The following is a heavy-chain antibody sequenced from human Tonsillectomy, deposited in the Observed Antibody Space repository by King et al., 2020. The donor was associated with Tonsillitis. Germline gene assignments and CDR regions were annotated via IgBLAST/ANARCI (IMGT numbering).Heavy chain of an antibody. CDR1: GGSISSRSYF. CDR2: IYYSGST. CDR3: ARSYDFWSGEDNLFDP. D-gene: IGHD3-3*01. V-gene: IGHV4-39*01. Sequence: QLQESGPGLVKPSETLSLTCTVSGGSISSRSYFWGWIRQPPGKGLEWIGSIYYSGSTYYNPSLKSRVTLSVDTSKNQFSLKLGSVTAADTAVYYCARSYDFWSGEDNLFDPWGQGTLVSVSS. J-gene: IGHJ5*02.